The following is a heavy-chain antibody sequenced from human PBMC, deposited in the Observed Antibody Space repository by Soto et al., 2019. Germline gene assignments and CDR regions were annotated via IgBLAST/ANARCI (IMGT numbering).Heavy chain of an antibody. CDR3: ARAMYSSKTAFEY. D-gene: IGHD6-13*01. CDR1: GLTFSDYY. CDR2: ISSSAGTI. Sequence: QVQLVESGGGLVKPGGSLRLSCAASGLTFSDYYMTWIRQAPGKGLEWVSYISSSAGTISHADSVKGRFTISRDNAKNSLYLQMNSLRAEDTAVYYCARAMYSSKTAFEYWGQGTLVTVSS. V-gene: IGHV3-11*01. J-gene: IGHJ4*02.